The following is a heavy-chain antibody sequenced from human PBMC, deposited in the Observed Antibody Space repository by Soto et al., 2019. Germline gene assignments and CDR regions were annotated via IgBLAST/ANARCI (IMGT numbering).Heavy chain of an antibody. J-gene: IGHJ5*02. V-gene: IGHV4-39*01. CDR1: SGSIISSNYY. Sequence: QLQLQESGPGLVKPSETLSLTCTVSSGSIISSNYYWAWIRQPPEKGLEWIATIYYSGSTYYSPSHKSRVPISENTSKNQFSLRLASGPAADTAVYYCARLNNRGWFDPWGQGTLVTASS. D-gene: IGHD1-1*01. CDR2: IYYSGST. CDR3: ARLNNRGWFDP.